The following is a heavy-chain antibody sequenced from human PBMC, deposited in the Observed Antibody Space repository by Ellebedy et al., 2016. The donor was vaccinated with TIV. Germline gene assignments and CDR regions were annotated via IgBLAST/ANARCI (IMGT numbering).Heavy chain of an antibody. CDR1: GFTFSSYA. J-gene: IGHJ4*02. Sequence: GGSLRLXCAASGFTFSSYAMSWVRQAPGKGLEWVSAISGSGGSTYYADSVKGRFTISRDNSKNTLYRQMKSLRAEDTAVYYCAKGRLEEDYWGQGTLVTVSS. D-gene: IGHD1-1*01. V-gene: IGHV3-23*01. CDR3: AKGRLEEDY. CDR2: ISGSGGST.